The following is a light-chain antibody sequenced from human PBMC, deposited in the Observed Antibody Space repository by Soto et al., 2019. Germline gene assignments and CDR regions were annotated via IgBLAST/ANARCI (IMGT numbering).Light chain of an antibody. CDR1: RSVINTN. J-gene: IGKJ1*01. Sequence: ENVLTRSQGPLPLSQGERATLSCWATRSVINTNLAWYQPKPGQAPRLLIYGASSRATGIPDRFSGSGSGTDFTLTLSRLEPEDFAVYFCQQYNSSWTFGQGTKVDIK. V-gene: IGKV3-20*01. CDR2: GAS. CDR3: QQYNSSWT.